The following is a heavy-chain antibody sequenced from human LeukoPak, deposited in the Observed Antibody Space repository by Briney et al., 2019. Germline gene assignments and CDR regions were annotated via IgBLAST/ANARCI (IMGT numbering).Heavy chain of an antibody. D-gene: IGHD6-13*01. CDR3: ARGRWHPSVRVDY. CDR1: GGSISGYY. V-gene: IGHV4-34*01. CDR2: INHSGST. J-gene: IGHJ4*02. Sequence: SETLSLTCTVSGGSISGYYWSWIRQPPGKGLEWIGEINHSGSTNYNPSLKSRVTISVDTSKNQFSLKLNSVTAADTAVYYCARGRWHPSVRVDYWGQGTLVTVSS.